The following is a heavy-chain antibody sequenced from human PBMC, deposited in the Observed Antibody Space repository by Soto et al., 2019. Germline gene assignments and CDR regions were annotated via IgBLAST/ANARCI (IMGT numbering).Heavy chain of an antibody. Sequence: ASVKVSCKASGYTFTSYDMHCVRQAPGQRLEWMGWINAYNGNTNYAQKFQGRVTMITDTSTSTAYMELRSLRSDDTAVYYCAGPNRRAGTGFDYWGQGTLVTVSS. CDR1: GYTFTSYD. CDR3: AGPNRRAGTGFDY. J-gene: IGHJ4*02. CDR2: INAYNGNT. V-gene: IGHV1-18*01. D-gene: IGHD6-19*01.